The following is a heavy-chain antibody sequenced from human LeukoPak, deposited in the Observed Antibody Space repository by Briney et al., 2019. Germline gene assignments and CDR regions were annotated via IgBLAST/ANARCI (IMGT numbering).Heavy chain of an antibody. V-gene: IGHV3-23*01. J-gene: IGHJ4*02. CDR1: GFTFSSYA. CDR3: AKRGGAVGATPGFDY. CDR2: VSISGGST. Sequence: PGGSLRLSCAASGFTFSSYAMSWVRQAPGKGLEWVSAVSISGGSTFYADPVKGRLTISRDNSKSTLYLQMNSLRAEATAVYFCAKRGGAVGATPGFDYWGQGALVTVSP. D-gene: IGHD1-26*01.